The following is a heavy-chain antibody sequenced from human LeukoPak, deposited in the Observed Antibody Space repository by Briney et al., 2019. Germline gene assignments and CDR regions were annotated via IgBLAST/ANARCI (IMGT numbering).Heavy chain of an antibody. J-gene: IGHJ6*04. CDR3: AKVGCSSTSCSLTWYYYGMDV. V-gene: IGHV3-30*18. CDR2: ISYDGSNK. CDR1: GFTFSSYD. D-gene: IGHD2-2*01. Sequence: GRSLRLSCAASGFTFSSYDMHWVRQAPGKGLEWVAVISYDGSNKYYADSVKGRFTISRDNSKNTLYLQMNSLRAEDTAVYYCAKVGCSSTSCSLTWYYYGMDVWGKGTTVTVSS.